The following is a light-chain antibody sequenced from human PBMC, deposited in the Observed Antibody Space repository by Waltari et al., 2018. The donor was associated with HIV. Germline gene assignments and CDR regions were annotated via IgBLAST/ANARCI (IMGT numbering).Light chain of an antibody. Sequence: QSALTQPASVSGSPGQSITISCTGDTSDFVSYSLVSWYLQKPGDVPKLILFEVTKRPSGVSLRFSGSKSGNTASLTISGLQPEDEADYYCCSYTGRLRFGGGTKVTVL. CDR2: EVT. V-gene: IGLV2-23*02. CDR3: CSYTGRLR. J-gene: IGLJ2*01. CDR1: TSDFVSYSL.